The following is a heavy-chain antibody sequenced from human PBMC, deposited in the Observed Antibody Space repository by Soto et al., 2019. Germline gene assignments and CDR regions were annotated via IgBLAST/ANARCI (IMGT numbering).Heavy chain of an antibody. CDR3: AREYGYCSGGSCYANWFDP. CDR1: GYTFTGYY. Sequence: ASVKVSCKASGYTFTGYYMHWVRQAPGQGLEWMGWINPNSGGTNYAQKFQGRVTMTRDTSISTAYMELSRLRSDDTAVYYCAREYGYCSGGSCYANWFDPWGQGTLVTV. CDR2: INPNSGGT. J-gene: IGHJ5*02. D-gene: IGHD2-15*01. V-gene: IGHV1-2*02.